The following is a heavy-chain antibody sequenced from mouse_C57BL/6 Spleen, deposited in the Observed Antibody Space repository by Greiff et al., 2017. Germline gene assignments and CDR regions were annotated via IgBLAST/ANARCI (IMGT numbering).Heavy chain of an antibody. CDR3: ASKNYGSSYYFDY. V-gene: IGHV1-50*01. Sequence: VQLQQPGAELVKPGASVKLSCKASGYTFTSYWMQWVKQRPGQGLEWIGEIDPSDSYTNYNQKFKGKATLTVDTSSSTAYMQLSSLTSEDSAVYYCASKNYGSSYYFDYWGQGTTLTVSS. CDR2: IDPSDSYT. D-gene: IGHD1-1*01. J-gene: IGHJ2*01. CDR1: GYTFTSYW.